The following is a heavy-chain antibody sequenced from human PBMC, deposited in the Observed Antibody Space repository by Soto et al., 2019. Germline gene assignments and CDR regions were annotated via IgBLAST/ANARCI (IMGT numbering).Heavy chain of an antibody. CDR2: ISAYNCNT. CDR3: ARVGYYYDSSGYSPVYYYYGMDG. Sequence: ASVKVSCKASGYTFTSYGISWVRQAPGQGLEWMGWISAYNCNTNYAQKLQGRVTMTTDTSTSIVYMELRSLRSDDTAVYYCARVGYYYDSSGYSPVYYYYGMDGWGQGTTVTVSS. V-gene: IGHV1-18*01. CDR1: GYTFTSYG. J-gene: IGHJ6*02. D-gene: IGHD3-22*01.